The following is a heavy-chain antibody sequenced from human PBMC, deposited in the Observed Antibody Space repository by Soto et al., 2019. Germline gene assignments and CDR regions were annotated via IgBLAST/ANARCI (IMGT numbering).Heavy chain of an antibody. V-gene: IGHV1-2*02. D-gene: IGHD2-2*01. CDR1: GYTFTGYY. CDR2: INPNSGGT. J-gene: IGHJ4*02. CDR3: ARETSCSSTSCYSPLDY. Sequence: QVQLVQSGAEVKKPGASVKVSCKAYGYTFTGYYMHWVRQAPGQGLEWMGWINPNSGGTNYAQKFQGRVTMTRDTSISTAYMELSRLRSDDTAVYYCARETSCSSTSCYSPLDYWGQGTLVTVSS.